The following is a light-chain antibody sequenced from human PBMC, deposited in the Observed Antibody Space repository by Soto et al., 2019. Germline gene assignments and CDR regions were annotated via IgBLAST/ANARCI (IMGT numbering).Light chain of an antibody. CDR2: AAS. CDR3: QQYYSYLLT. Sequence: AIRMTQSPSSLSSSTGDSVTITCRASQGISSYLAWYHQKPVNAPKLLIYAASTLQSGVPSRFSGSGSETDLTLTISCLQSEDFGPYYCQQYYSYLLTFGGGTKVDIK. CDR1: QGISSY. J-gene: IGKJ4*01. V-gene: IGKV1-8*01.